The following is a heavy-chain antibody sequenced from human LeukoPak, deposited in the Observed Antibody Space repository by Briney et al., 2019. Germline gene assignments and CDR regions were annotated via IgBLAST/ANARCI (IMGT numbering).Heavy chain of an antibody. V-gene: IGHV1-2*02. CDR1: GYTFTGYY. D-gene: IGHD3-16*01. Sequence: ASVKVSCKASGYTFTGYYMHWVRQAPGQGIEWMGWINPNSGGTNYAQKFQGRVTMTRDTSISTAYMELSRLRSDDTAVYYCARGGEVGFYYGMDVWGRGTTVTVSS. J-gene: IGHJ6*02. CDR2: INPNSGGT. CDR3: ARGGEVGFYYGMDV.